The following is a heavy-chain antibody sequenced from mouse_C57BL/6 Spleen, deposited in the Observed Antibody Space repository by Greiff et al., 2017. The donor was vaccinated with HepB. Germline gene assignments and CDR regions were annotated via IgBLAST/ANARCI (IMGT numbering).Heavy chain of an antibody. CDR3: ARGRTAQATFAY. CDR1: GYAFSSYW. V-gene: IGHV1-80*01. Sequence: VKLMESGAELVKPGASVKISCKASGYAFSSYWMNWVKQRPGKGLEWIGQIYPGDGDTNYNGKFKGKATLTADKSSSAAYMQLSSLTSEDSAVYFCARGRTAQATFAYWGQGTLVTVSA. CDR2: IYPGDGDT. D-gene: IGHD3-2*02. J-gene: IGHJ3*01.